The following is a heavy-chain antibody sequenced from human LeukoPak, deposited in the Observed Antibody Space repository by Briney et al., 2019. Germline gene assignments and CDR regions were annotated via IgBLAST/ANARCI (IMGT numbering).Heavy chain of an antibody. Sequence: QSGGSLRLSCAASGFTFSSYEMNWVRQAPGKGLEWVSYISGSSGTIYYADSVKGRSTISRDNAKNSLYLQVSSLRDEDTAVYYCARDAAYAFDIWGQGTMVTVSS. CDR1: GFTFSSYE. J-gene: IGHJ3*02. D-gene: IGHD2-15*01. CDR2: ISGSSGTI. V-gene: IGHV3-48*02. CDR3: ARDAAYAFDI.